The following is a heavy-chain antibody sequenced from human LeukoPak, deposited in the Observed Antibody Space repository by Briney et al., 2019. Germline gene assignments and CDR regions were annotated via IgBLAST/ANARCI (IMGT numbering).Heavy chain of an antibody. D-gene: IGHD5-12*01. J-gene: IGHJ6*02. CDR3: ARLEAVDSSYDSDYYYGMDV. Sequence: SQTLSLTCAISGDSVSSNSAAWNWIRQSPSRGLEWLGRTYYRSKWYNDYAVSVKSRITINPDTSKNQFSLQLNSVTPEDTAVYYCARLEAVDSSYDSDYYYGMDVWGQGTTVTVSS. V-gene: IGHV6-1*01. CDR2: TYYRSKWYN. CDR1: GDSVSSNSAA.